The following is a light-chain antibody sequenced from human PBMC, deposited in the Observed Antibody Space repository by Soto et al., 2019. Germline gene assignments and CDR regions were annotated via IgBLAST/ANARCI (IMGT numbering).Light chain of an antibody. J-gene: IGKJ4*01. CDR1: QSVSNT. CDR2: GAS. V-gene: IGKV3D-15*01. CDR3: QQYDNWPLT. Sequence: EIVMTQSPGTLSVPPGERATLSCRASQSVSNTVAWYQQKPGQAPRLLIYGASTRAAGIPGRFSGSGSGTDFTLTISSLQSEDFAVYYCQQYDNWPLTFGGGTKVDIK.